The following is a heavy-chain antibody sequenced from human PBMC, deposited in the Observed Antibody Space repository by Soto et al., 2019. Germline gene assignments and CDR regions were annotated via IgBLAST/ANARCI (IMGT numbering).Heavy chain of an antibody. D-gene: IGHD2-15*01. Sequence: QVQLVESGGGVVQPGRSLRLSCAASGFTFSSYAMHWVRQAPGKGLEWVAVISYDGSNKYYADSVEGRFTISRDNSKNTLYLQMNSLRAEDTAVYYCARDLALYYYYNGMDVWGQGTTVTVSS. V-gene: IGHV3-30-3*01. CDR1: GFTFSSYA. CDR3: ARDLALYYYYNGMDV. CDR2: ISYDGSNK. J-gene: IGHJ6*02.